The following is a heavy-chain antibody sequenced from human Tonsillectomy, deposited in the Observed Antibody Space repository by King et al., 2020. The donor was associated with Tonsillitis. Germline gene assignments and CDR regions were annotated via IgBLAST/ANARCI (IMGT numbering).Heavy chain of an antibody. V-gene: IGHV4-30-4*07. CDR3: ARSGGISLPFDY. J-gene: IGHJ4*02. Sequence: QLQESGPGLVKPSQTLSLTCAVSGGFIRSGGYSWNWIRQPPGKGLEWIGYIYHSGSTHYNSSFKTRVTISVDTCKNQFALKLTSLTAADTAVYYCARSGGISLPFDYWGQGSLVTVSS. CDR1: GGFIRSGGYS. D-gene: IGHD2-15*01. CDR2: IYHSGST.